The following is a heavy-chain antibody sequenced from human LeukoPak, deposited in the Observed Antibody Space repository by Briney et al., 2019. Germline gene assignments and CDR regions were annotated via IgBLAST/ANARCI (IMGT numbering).Heavy chain of an antibody. CDR3: ARDPYYYDSSGYYY. V-gene: IGHV3-66*02. D-gene: IGHD3-22*01. CDR2: IYSGGST. J-gene: IGHJ4*02. Sequence: PGGSLRLSCAASGFTVSSNYMSWVRQAPGKGLEWVSVIYSGGSTYYAGSVKGRFTISRDNSKNTLYLQMNSLRAEDTAVYYCARDPYYYDSSGYYYWGQGTLVTVSS. CDR1: GFTVSSNY.